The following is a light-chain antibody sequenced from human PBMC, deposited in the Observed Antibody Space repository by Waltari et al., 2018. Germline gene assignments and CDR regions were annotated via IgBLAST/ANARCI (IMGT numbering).Light chain of an antibody. CDR2: YDS. V-gene: IGLV3-21*01. Sequence: SYVLTQPPSVSVAPGETASLTCGGNNIDSKSEHCDRQRPGQAPVLVISYDSDRPSGIPDRLSGSNSGNTATLTISRVEAGDEADYYCQVWDANTDPGVFGTGTEVTVL. J-gene: IGLJ1*01. CDR1: NIDSKS. CDR3: QVWDANTDPGV.